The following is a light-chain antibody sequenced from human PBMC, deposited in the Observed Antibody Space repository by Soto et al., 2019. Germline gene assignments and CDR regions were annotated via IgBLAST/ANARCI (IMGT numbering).Light chain of an antibody. V-gene: IGKV1-17*01. CDR2: AAS. CDR1: QNINTY. CDR3: QQHNSFPRS. J-gene: IGKJ2*01. Sequence: DIQMTQSPSSLSASVGDRVTITCRASQNINTYLNWYQQKPGKAPKVLIYAASTLQSGVPSRFSGSGSGTEFTLTISSLQPEDYATYYCQQHNSFPRSFGQGTKLEIK.